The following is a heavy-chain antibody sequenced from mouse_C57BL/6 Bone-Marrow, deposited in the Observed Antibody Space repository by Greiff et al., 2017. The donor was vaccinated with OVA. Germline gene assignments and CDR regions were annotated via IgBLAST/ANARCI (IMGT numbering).Heavy chain of an antibody. CDR1: GYTFTSYW. D-gene: IGHD3-2*02. J-gene: IGHJ2*01. CDR2: IYPGSGST. Sequence: QVQLQQPGAELVKPGASVKMSCEASGYTFTSYWITWVKQRPGQGLEWIGDIYPGSGSTNYNEKFKSKATLTVDTSSSTAYMQLSSLTSEDSAVYYCARLRGGQLRLRGYYFDYWGKGTTLTVSS. CDR3: ARLRGGQLRLRGYYFDY. V-gene: IGHV1-55*01.